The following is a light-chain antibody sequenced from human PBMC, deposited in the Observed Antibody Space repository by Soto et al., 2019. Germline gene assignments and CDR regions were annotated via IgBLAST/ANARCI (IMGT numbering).Light chain of an antibody. CDR3: QQSSSRT. V-gene: IGKV1-39*01. Sequence: DIQMTQSPSSLSASVGDRVTITCRASQSISTYLNWYQQRPGKAPKLVIYGASNVQSGVPSRFSGSGSGTDFTLTISNLQPEDFATYYCQQSSSRTFGPGTKVESK. J-gene: IGKJ1*01. CDR2: GAS. CDR1: QSISTY.